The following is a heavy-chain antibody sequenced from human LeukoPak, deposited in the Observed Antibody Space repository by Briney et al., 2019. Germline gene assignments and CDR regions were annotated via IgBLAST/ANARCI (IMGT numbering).Heavy chain of an antibody. D-gene: IGHD2-15*01. V-gene: IGHV4-34*01. CDR3: ARAVIVVAAATQRNWFDP. CDR2: INHSGIT. CDR1: GGSINSYY. J-gene: IGHJ5*02. Sequence: PSETLSLTCTVSGGSINSYYWSWIRQTPGKGLEWIGEINHSGITDYNPSLRSRVTISVDTSKNQFSLKLSSVTAADTAIYYCARAVIVVAAATQRNWFDPWGQGTLVTVSS.